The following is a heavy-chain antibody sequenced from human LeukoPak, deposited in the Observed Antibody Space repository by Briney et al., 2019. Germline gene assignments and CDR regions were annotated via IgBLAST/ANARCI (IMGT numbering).Heavy chain of an antibody. D-gene: IGHD3-3*01. CDR1: GFTFSSYS. CDR3: ARDRPLTIFGVVIIPDAFDI. Sequence: GGSLRLSCAASGFTFSSYSMNWVRQAPGKGLEWVSYISSSSSTIYYAVSVKGRFTISRDNAKNSLYLQMNSLRAEDTAVYYCARDRPLTIFGVVIIPDAFDIWGQGTMVTVSS. CDR2: ISSSSSTI. J-gene: IGHJ3*02. V-gene: IGHV3-48*01.